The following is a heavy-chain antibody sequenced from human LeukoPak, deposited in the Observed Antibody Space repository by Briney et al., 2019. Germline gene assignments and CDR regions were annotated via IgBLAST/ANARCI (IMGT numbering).Heavy chain of an antibody. CDR3: ARGWTGYCTNGICPYYYYYMDV. V-gene: IGHV1-8*02. Sequence: ASVKVSCKASGYTFTSYDINWVRQATGQGLEWMGWMNPNSGNTGYAQKFQGRVTMTRNTSISTAYMELSSLRSDDTAVYYCARGWTGYCTNGICPYYYYYMDVWGKGTTVTVSS. CDR1: GYTFTSYD. CDR2: MNPNSGNT. D-gene: IGHD2-8*01. J-gene: IGHJ6*03.